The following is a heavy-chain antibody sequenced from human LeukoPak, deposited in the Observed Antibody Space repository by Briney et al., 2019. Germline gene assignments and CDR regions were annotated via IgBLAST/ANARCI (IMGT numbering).Heavy chain of an antibody. CDR2: IIPIFGTA. CDR3: ARDWDSYGAFDY. D-gene: IGHD5-18*01. J-gene: IGHJ4*02. CDR1: GGTFSSYA. V-gene: IGHV1-69*13. Sequence: ASVKVSCKASGGTFSSYAISWVRQAPGQGLEWMGGIIPIFGTANYAQKSQGRVTITADESTSTAYMELSSLRSEDTAVYYCARDWDSYGAFDYWGQGTLVTVSS.